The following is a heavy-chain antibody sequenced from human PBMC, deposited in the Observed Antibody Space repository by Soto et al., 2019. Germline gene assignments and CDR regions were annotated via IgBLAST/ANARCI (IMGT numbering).Heavy chain of an antibody. CDR3: ASRPGLEGGPFDF. CDR2: INPGNGNT. CDR1: GYIFTNYP. D-gene: IGHD1-1*01. J-gene: IGHJ4*02. Sequence: ASVKVSCRASGYIFTNYPVHWVRQAPGQRLEWMGWINPGNGNTEYSQKFQGRVSITSDTSASTAYMELSSLRSEDTAVYYCASRPGLEGGPFDFWGQGTLVTVSS. V-gene: IGHV1-3*01.